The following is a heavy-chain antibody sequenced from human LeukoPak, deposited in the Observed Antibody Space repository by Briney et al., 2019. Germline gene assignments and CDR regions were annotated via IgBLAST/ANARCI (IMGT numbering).Heavy chain of an antibody. V-gene: IGHV1-18*01. J-gene: IGHJ3*02. CDR1: GGTFSSYA. D-gene: IGHD3-3*01. CDR2: ISAYNGNT. CDR3: ARDPPPPPTIDAFDI. Sequence: GASVKVSCKASGGTFSSYAISWVRQAPGQGLEWMGWISAYNGNTNYAQKLQGRVTMTTDTSTSTAYMELRSLRSDDTAVYYCARDPPPPPTIDAFDIWGQGTMVTVSS.